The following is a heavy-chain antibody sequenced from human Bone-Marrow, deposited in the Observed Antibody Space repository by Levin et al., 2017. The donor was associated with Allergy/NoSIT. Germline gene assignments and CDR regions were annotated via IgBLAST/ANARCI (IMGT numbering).Heavy chain of an antibody. CDR1: GFTFSSYG. V-gene: IGHV3-21*01. J-gene: IGHJ4*02. CDR3: ARAQRPGYCSSTSCSYFDN. D-gene: IGHD2-2*01. CDR2: ISTRSSYI. Sequence: PGGSLRLSCAASGFTFSSYGMNWVRQAPGKGLEWVSSISTRSSYIYYADSLKGRFTISRDNAKNSLYLQMNDLRADDTAVYYCARAQRPGYCSSTSCSYFDNWGQGTLVTVSS.